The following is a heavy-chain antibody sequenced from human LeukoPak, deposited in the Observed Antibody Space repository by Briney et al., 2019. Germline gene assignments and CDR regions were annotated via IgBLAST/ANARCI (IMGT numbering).Heavy chain of an antibody. Sequence: GRSLTLSCAASGFTFHDYSLHWLRQAPGKGLEGVLGISWNSRSIGYADSVKGRFTISRDNAKNYVYLQMNSLRAEDTALYYCAKSHSGYDSGVFDYWGQGTLVTVPS. V-gene: IGHV3-9*01. J-gene: IGHJ4*02. D-gene: IGHD5-12*01. CDR3: AKSHSGYDSGVFDY. CDR2: ISWNSRSI. CDR1: GFTFHDYS.